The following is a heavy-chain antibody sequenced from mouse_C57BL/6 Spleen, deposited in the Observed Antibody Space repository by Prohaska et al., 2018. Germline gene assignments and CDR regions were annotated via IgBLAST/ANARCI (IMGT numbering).Heavy chain of an antibody. J-gene: IGHJ1*03. Sequence: GAELVKPGASVKLSCKASGYTFTSYWMQWVKQRPGQGLEWIGEIDPSDSYTNYNQKFKGQATLTVDTSSSTAYMQLSSLTSEDSAVYYCARGRGRYFDVWGTGTTVTVSS. D-gene: IGHD3-3*01. V-gene: IGHV1-50*01. CDR1: GYTFTSYW. CDR2: IDPSDSYT. CDR3: ARGRGRYFDV.